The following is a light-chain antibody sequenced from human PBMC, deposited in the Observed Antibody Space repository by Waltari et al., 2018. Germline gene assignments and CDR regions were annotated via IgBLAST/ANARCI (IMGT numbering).Light chain of an antibody. Sequence: IQMSQSPSSLSASVGDRVTITCRASQGISSSLNWYQQKPGKAPKLLIYYANSLASGVPSRFSGSGAWTEFTLTISSLQPEDFATYYCQQGNSYPYSFGQGTKVEIK. V-gene: IGKV1-13*02. CDR3: QQGNSYPYS. CDR1: QGISSS. CDR2: YAN. J-gene: IGKJ2*03.